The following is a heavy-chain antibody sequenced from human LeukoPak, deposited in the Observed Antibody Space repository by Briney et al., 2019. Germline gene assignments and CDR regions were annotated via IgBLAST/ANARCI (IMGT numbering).Heavy chain of an antibody. D-gene: IGHD3-10*01. J-gene: IGHJ4*02. CDR3: ARDYYGSGSPDY. Sequence: SVKVSCKASGGTFSSYAISWVRQAPRQGLEWMGGIIPIFGTANYAQKFQGRVTITADESTSTAYMELSSLRSEDTAVYYCARDYYGSGSPDYWGQGTLVTVSS. V-gene: IGHV1-69*13. CDR2: IIPIFGTA. CDR1: GGTFSSYA.